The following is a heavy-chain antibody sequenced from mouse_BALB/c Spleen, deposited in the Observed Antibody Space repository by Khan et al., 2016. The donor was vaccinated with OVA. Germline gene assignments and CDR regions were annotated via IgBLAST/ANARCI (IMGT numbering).Heavy chain of an antibody. Sequence: QVQLKQSGPELVRPGVSVKISCKGSGYTFTDYAMYWVKQSHAKSLEWIGLISTYSGNTNYNQKFKGKATMTVDKSSSTAYMELARLTSADSAIYYCARPAYDGYYDYWGQGTTLTVSS. CDR3: ARPAYDGYYDY. D-gene: IGHD2-3*01. J-gene: IGHJ2*01. V-gene: IGHV1S137*01. CDR2: ISTYSGNT. CDR1: GYTFTDYA.